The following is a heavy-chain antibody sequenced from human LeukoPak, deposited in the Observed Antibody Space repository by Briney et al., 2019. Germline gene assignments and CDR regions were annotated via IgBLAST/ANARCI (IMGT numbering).Heavy chain of an antibody. CDR3: AREGHDYSNYASWFDP. V-gene: IGHV4-30-2*01. D-gene: IGHD4-11*01. J-gene: IGHJ5*02. CDR2: IYHSGST. Sequence: PSQTLSLTCTVSGGSISSGGYYWSWIRQPPGKGLEWIGYIYHSGSTYYNPSLKSRVTISVDRSKNQFSLKLSSVTAADTAVYYCAREGHDYSNYASWFDPWGQGTLVTVSS. CDR1: GGSISSGGYY.